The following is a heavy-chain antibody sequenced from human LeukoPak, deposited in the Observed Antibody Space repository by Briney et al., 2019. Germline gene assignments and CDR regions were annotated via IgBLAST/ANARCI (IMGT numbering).Heavy chain of an antibody. CDR3: ASTKGGYCSSTSCYSPDLFDY. Sequence: ASVKVSCKASGYTFTSYVISGGRQPPRQGREWRGWIRPYNGNTNYAQKLQGGVTMTTDTSTSTAYIELRSLRSDNTAVYYCASTKGGYCSSTSCYSPDLFDYWGQGTLVTVSS. CDR1: GYTFTSYV. D-gene: IGHD2-2*01. J-gene: IGHJ4*02. CDR2: IRPYNGNT. V-gene: IGHV1-18*01.